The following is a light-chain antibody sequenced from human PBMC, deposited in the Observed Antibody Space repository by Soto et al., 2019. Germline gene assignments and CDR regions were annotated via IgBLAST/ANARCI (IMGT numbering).Light chain of an antibody. CDR1: QSVSNN. J-gene: IGKJ1*01. CDR3: QQYNNWWT. Sequence: EIVMTQSPATLSVSRGERATLSCRASQSVSNNLAWYQKKPGQAPRLLIYGASTRATGIPARFSGSGSGTEFTLTISSLQSEDFAVHYCQQYNNWWTFGQGTRVEIK. V-gene: IGKV3-15*01. CDR2: GAS.